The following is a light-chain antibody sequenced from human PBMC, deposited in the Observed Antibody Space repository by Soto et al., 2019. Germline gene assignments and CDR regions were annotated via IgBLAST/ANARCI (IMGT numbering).Light chain of an antibody. Sequence: EIVLTQSPATLSLSPGERATLSCRASQSVNSYLAWYQQRPGQAPRLLIYDASNRATGIPSRFSASGSGTDFTLTISSLEPDDFAVYYCQHRSSWPRTFGQGTKVEIK. CDR3: QHRSSWPRT. J-gene: IGKJ2*02. CDR1: QSVNSY. V-gene: IGKV3-11*01. CDR2: DAS.